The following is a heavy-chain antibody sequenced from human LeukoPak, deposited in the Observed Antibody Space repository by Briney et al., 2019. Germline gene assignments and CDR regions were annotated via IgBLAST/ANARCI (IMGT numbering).Heavy chain of an antibody. CDR3: ATLPAMATIYEEERNYDY. V-gene: IGHV3-43*02. D-gene: IGHD5-24*01. CDR2: ISGDGGST. CDR1: GFTFDDYA. Sequence: GGSLRLSCAASGFTFDDYAMHWVRQAPGKGLEWVSLISGDGGSTYYADSVKGRFTISRDNSKNSLYLQMNRLRTEDTALYYCATLPAMATIYEEERNYDYWGQGTLVTVSS. J-gene: IGHJ4*02.